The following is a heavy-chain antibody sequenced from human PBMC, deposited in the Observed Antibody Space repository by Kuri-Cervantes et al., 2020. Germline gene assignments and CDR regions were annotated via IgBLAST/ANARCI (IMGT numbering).Heavy chain of an antibody. J-gene: IGHJ6*02. Sequence: GGSLRLSCAASGFTFSSYSMNWVRQAPGKGLEWVAVISYDGSNKYYADSVKGRFTISRDNSKNTLYLQMNSLRAEDTAVYYCARDQSSTGRGGMDVWGQGTTVTVSS. V-gene: IGHV3-30*03. D-gene: IGHD2-2*01. CDR2: ISYDGSNK. CDR1: GFTFSSYS. CDR3: ARDQSSTGRGGMDV.